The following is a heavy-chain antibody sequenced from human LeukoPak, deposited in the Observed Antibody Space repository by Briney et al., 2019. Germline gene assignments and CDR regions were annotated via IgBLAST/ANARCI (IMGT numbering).Heavy chain of an antibody. D-gene: IGHD4-17*01. J-gene: IGHJ5*02. Sequence: GGSLRLSCAASGFTFSTYWMNWVRQPPGKDLVWVARINTYGTSTTYGDSVEGRFTISRDNAKNTLDLEMNSLRDDDTAVYYCARGSTTVTTKDWFDPWGQGTQVTVSS. CDR1: GFTFSTYW. V-gene: IGHV3-74*03. CDR3: ARGSTTVTTKDWFDP. CDR2: INTYGTST.